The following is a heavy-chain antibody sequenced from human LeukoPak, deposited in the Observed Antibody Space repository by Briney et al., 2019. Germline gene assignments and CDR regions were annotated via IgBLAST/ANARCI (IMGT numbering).Heavy chain of an antibody. D-gene: IGHD3-22*01. Sequence: ASVKVSCKASGYTFTGYYMHWVRQAPGQGLEWMGWINPNSGGTNYAQKFQGRDTMTRDTSISTAYMELSRLRSDDTAVYYCARDYYDSSGYYYGALDIWGQGTMVTVSS. V-gene: IGHV1-2*02. CDR1: GYTFTGYY. CDR2: INPNSGGT. CDR3: ARDYYDSSGYYYGALDI. J-gene: IGHJ3*02.